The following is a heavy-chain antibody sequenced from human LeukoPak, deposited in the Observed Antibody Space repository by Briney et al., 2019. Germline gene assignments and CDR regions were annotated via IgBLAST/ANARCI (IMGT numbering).Heavy chain of an antibody. Sequence: SETLSLTCTVSGGSISSYYWSWIRQPPGKGLEWIGYIYYSGSTNYNPSLKSRVTISVDTSKNQLSLRLNSVTAADTAVYYCARGVVITSDAFDIWGQGTMVTVSS. CDR3: ARGVVITSDAFDI. J-gene: IGHJ3*02. CDR2: IYYSGST. CDR1: GGSISSYY. D-gene: IGHD3-3*01. V-gene: IGHV4-59*08.